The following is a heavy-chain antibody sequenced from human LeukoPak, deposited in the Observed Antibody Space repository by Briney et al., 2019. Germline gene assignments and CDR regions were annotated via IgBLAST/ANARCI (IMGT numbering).Heavy chain of an antibody. CDR3: ASPNSSYCSGGSCYFRPFDY. J-gene: IGHJ4*02. D-gene: IGHD2-15*01. V-gene: IGHV4-59*12. Sequence: SETLSLTCTVSGGSISSYYWGWIRQPPGKGLEWIGSIYYSGSTNYNPSLKSRVTISVDTSKNQFSLKLSSVTAADTAVYYCASPNSSYCSGGSCYFRPFDYWGQGTLVTVSS. CDR1: GGSISSYY. CDR2: IYYSGST.